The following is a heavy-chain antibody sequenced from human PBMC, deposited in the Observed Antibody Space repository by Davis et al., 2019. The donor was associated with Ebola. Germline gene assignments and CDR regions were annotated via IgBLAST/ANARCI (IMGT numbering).Heavy chain of an antibody. Sequence: GESLKISCAASGFTFSSYSMNWVRQAPGKGLEWVSSISSSSSYIYYADSVKGRFTISRDNAKNSLYLQMNSLRAEDTAVYYCARAYYYDSSGYYLSDYWGQGTLVTVSS. V-gene: IGHV3-21*01. J-gene: IGHJ4*02. D-gene: IGHD3-22*01. CDR2: ISSSSSYI. CDR3: ARAYYYDSSGYYLSDY. CDR1: GFTFSSYS.